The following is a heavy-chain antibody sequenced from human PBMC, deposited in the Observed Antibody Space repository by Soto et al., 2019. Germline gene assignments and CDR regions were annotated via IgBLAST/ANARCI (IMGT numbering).Heavy chain of an antibody. CDR3: AKDRSNSWSFDY. CDR2: ISYDGTNK. CDR1: GFIFSDHN. V-gene: IGHV3-30*18. Sequence: VGSLRLSCAASGFIFSDHNMHWVRQAPGKGLEWVAVISYDGTNKYYADSVKGRFTISRDNSGNTLSLQVNSLGAGDTAVYYCAKDRSNSWSFDYWGQGTLVTVSS. D-gene: IGHD6-13*01. J-gene: IGHJ4*02.